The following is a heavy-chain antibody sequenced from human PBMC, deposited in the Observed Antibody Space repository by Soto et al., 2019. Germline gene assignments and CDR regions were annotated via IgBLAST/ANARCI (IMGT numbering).Heavy chain of an antibody. Sequence: QVRLVESGGGVVQPGRSLRLSCTASGFSFSSYAMYWFRQPPGKGLGWVAVISHDGINKHYADSVKGRVTVSRDNSNHSLDLQLNRLRGEDTAMYYCARDMYSSDYFVKWFEPWGQGTLVTVSS. CDR1: GFSFSSYA. CDR2: ISHDGINK. D-gene: IGHD6-19*01. V-gene: IGHV3-30-3*01. J-gene: IGHJ5*02. CDR3: ARDMYSSDYFVKWFEP.